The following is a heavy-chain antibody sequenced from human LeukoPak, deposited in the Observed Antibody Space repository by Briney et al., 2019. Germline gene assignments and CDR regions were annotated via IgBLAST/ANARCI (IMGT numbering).Heavy chain of an antibody. D-gene: IGHD5-24*01. CDR3: AKDQAIGRDGYNSLRYYFDY. CDR2: ISYDGSNK. CDR1: GFTFSSYG. Sequence: QPGRSLRLSCAVSGFTFSSYGMHWVRQAPGKGLEWVAVISYDGSNKYYADSVKGRFTISRDSSKSTLYLQMNSLRAEDTAVYYCAKDQAIGRDGYNSLRYYFDYWGQGTLVTVSS. V-gene: IGHV3-30*18. J-gene: IGHJ4*02.